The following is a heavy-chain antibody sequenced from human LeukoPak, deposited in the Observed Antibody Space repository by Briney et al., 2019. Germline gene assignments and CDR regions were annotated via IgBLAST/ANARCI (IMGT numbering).Heavy chain of an antibody. CDR3: ARLPVVAATIDY. J-gene: IGHJ4*02. Sequence: GGSLRLSCAASGFTFSSYAMHWVRQAPGKGLEWVAVISYDGSNKYYADSVKGRFTISRDNSKNTLYLQMNSLRAEDTAVYYCARLPVVAATIDYWGQGTLVTVSS. CDR1: GFTFSSYA. V-gene: IGHV3-30-3*01. D-gene: IGHD2-15*01. CDR2: ISYDGSNK.